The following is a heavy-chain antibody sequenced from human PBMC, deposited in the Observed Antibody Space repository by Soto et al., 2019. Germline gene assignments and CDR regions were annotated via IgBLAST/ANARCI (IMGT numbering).Heavy chain of an antibody. V-gene: IGHV3-48*01. D-gene: IGHD3-10*01. Sequence: GGSLRLSCAASGVTFSSYSMNWVRQAPGKGLEWVSYISSSSSTIYYADSVKGRFTISRDNAKNSLYLQMNSLRAEDTAVYYCASIYGSGSYYQPDDAFDIWGQGTMVTVSS. CDR3: ASIYGSGSYYQPDDAFDI. J-gene: IGHJ3*02. CDR1: GVTFSSYS. CDR2: ISSSSSTI.